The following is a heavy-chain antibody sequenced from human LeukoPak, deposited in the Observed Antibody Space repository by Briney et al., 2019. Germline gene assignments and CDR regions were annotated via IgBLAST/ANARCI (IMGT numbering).Heavy chain of an antibody. CDR1: GGSFSGYY. D-gene: IGHD3-22*01. V-gene: IGHV4-59*10. J-gene: IGHJ6*02. Sequence: SETLSLTCAVYGGSFSGYYWSWIRQPAGKGLEWIGRIYTSGSTNYNPSLKSRVTISVDTSKNQFSLKLSSVTAADTAVYYCARGYYYDSSGYYYGMDVWGQGTTVTVSS. CDR2: IYTSGST. CDR3: ARGYYYDSSGYYYGMDV.